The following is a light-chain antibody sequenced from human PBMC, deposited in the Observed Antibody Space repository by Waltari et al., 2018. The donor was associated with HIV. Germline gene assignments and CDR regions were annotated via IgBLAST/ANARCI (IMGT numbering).Light chain of an antibody. CDR2: EVS. CDR1: SSDVGGYNY. J-gene: IGLJ3*02. V-gene: IGLV2-14*01. Sequence: QSALTQPASVSGSPGQSITISCTGTSSDVGGYNYVSWYQQHPGKAPKLMIYEVSNRPSGVSNLFAGSKSSNTASLTISGLQAEDVADYYCRSYTSSSTQVFGGGTKLTVL. CDR3: RSYTSSSTQV.